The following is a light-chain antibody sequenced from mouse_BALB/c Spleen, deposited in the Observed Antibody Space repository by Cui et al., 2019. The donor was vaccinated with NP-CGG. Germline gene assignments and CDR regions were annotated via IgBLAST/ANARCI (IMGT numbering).Light chain of an antibody. CDR3: ALWYSNHWV. J-gene: IGLJ1*01. CDR2: GTN. V-gene: IGLV1*01. CDR1: TGAVTTSNY. Sequence: VVTQESALTTSPGETVTLTCRSSTGAVTTSNYANWVQEKPDHLFTGLIGGTNNRVPGVPARFSGSLIGDKAALTITGIQTEDEAIYFCALWYSNHWVFGGGTKLTVL.